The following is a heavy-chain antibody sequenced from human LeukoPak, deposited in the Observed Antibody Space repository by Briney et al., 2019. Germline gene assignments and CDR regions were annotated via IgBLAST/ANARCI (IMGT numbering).Heavy chain of an antibody. CDR3: ARWSRVRYSYGPFDY. J-gene: IGHJ4*02. CDR1: GGTFSSYA. CDR2: IIPIFGTA. D-gene: IGHD5-18*01. Sequence: GASVKVSFKASGGTFSSYAISWVRQAPGQGLEWMGGIIPIFGTANYAQKFQGRVTITADKSTSTAYMELSSLRSEDTAVYYCARWSRVRYSYGPFDYWGQGTLVTVSS. V-gene: IGHV1-69*06.